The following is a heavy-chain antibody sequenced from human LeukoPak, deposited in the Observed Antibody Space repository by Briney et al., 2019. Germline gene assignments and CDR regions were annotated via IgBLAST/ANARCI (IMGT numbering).Heavy chain of an antibody. J-gene: IGHJ4*02. V-gene: IGHV3-23*01. CDR3: AKDMDIVVVPAAMFLAAAGSRLDY. Sequence: PGGSLRLSCAASGFTFSSYAMNWVRQASGKGLEWVSVISGSGGSTYYADSVKGRFTISRDNSKNTLYLQMNSLRAEDTAVYYCAKDMDIVVVPAAMFLAAAGSRLDYWGQGTLVTVSS. CDR2: ISGSGGST. CDR1: GFTFSSYA. D-gene: IGHD2-2*03.